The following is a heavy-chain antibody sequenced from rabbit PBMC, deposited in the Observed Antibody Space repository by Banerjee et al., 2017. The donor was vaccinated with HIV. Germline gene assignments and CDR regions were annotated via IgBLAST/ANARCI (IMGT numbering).Heavy chain of an antibody. CDR2: IYPDDDST. V-gene: IGHV1S47*01. CDR1: GIDFSRCG. J-gene: IGHJ6*01. D-gene: IGHD4-1*01. CDR3: ARDLAGVIGWNFGL. Sequence: QQQLEESGGGLVKPGGTLTLTCKAPGIDFSRCGISWVRQAPGKGLEWIACIYPDDDSTDYASWVSGRFTISLDNAQTTVTLQMTSLTAADTATYFCARDLAGVIGWNFGLWGPGTLVTVS.